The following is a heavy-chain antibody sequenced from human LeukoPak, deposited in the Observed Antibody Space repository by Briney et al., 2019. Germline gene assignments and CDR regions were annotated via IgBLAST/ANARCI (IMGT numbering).Heavy chain of an antibody. D-gene: IGHD5-12*01. Sequence: SETLSLTCTVSGGSIRSSYYYWGWIRQPPGKGLEWIGSIYDSGSTYYNPSLKSRVTISVDTSKNQFSLKLNSVTAADTAVYYCARHDGRGGATMGAFDSWGQGSLVTVSS. CDR1: GGSIRSSYYY. CDR3: ARHDGRGGATMGAFDS. CDR2: IYDSGST. J-gene: IGHJ5*01. V-gene: IGHV4-39*01.